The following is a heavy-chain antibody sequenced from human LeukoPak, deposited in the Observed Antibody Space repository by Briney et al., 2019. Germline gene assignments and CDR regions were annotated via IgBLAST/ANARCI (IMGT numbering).Heavy chain of an antibody. V-gene: IGHV3-23*01. CDR2: ISGSGSEI. CDR1: GFSFSSYA. CDR3: AKDRLEWLLSSDY. D-gene: IGHD3-3*01. Sequence: GGSLRLSCAATGFSFSSYAMSWVRQAPGKGLEWVSGISGSGSEIYYADSVKGRFTISRENSKNTVYLQMNSLRAEDTAVYYCAKDRLEWLLSSDYWGQGTLVTVSS. J-gene: IGHJ4*02.